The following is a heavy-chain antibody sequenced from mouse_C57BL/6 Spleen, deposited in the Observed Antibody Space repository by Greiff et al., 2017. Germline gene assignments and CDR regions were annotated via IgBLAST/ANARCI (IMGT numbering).Heavy chain of an antibody. V-gene: IGHV1-82*01. CDR2: IYPGDGDT. J-gene: IGHJ3*01. Sequence: QVQLKESGPELVKPGASVKISCKASGYAFSSSWMNWVKQRPGKGLEWIGRIYPGDGDTNYNGKFKGKATLTADKSSSTAYMQLSSLTSEDSAVYFCAREGMTGTAWFAYWGQGTLVTVSA. CDR1: GYAFSSSW. D-gene: IGHD4-1*01. CDR3: AREGMTGTAWFAY.